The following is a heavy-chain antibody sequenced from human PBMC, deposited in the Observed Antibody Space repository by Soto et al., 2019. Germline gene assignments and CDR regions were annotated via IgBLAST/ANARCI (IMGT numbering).Heavy chain of an antibody. D-gene: IGHD2-2*01. J-gene: IGHJ6*02. CDR2: IRSKAYGETT. V-gene: IGHV3-49*03. CDR1: GFTFVDYA. CDR3: TRYTYTSRYSYFGMDV. Sequence: GGSLRLSCTCFGFTFVDYAISWCRQAPGKGLEWVGVIRSKAYGETTDYGASVKGRFTILRDDSKSIAYLQLNSLQSEDTGVYYCTRYTYTSRYSYFGMDVWGHGTAVTVSS.